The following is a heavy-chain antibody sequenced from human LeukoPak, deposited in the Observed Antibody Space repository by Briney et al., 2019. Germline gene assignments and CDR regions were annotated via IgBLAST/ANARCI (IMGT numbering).Heavy chain of an antibody. CDR2: VSGSGGKA. D-gene: IGHD6-19*01. CDR3: AKSVGIGWFYFDF. Sequence: PGGSLRLSCAASGFTFSSCAMNWVRQAPGKGLEWVPGVSGSGGKAYYADSVKGRFTISRDKSKNTLYLQMNSLRAEDTAVYYCAKSVGIGWFYFDFWGQGTLVTVSS. V-gene: IGHV3-23*01. J-gene: IGHJ4*02. CDR1: GFTFSSCA.